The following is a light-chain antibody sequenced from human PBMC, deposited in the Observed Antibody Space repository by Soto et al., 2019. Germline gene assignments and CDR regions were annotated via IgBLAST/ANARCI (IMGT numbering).Light chain of an antibody. CDR1: SSDIGSHNY. V-gene: IGLV2-14*01. J-gene: IGLJ1*01. CDR3: SSYSSSSTPHA. CDR2: DVS. Sequence: QSVLTQPASVSGSPGQSITISCTGTSSDIGSHNYVSWYQQHPGKAPKLMIYDVSNRPSGVSNRFPGSKSGNTASLTISGLQAEDEADYYCSSYSSSSTPHAFGTGTKVTVL.